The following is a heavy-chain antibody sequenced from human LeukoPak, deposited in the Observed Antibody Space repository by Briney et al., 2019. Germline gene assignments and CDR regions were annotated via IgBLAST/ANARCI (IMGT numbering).Heavy chain of an antibody. CDR3: ARDNGTYYGFDS. J-gene: IGHJ4*02. CDR1: GGFISSYY. Sequence: NPSETLSLTCTVSGGFISSYYWSWIRQPPGKGLEWIGYMYYSGSTIHNPSLKSRVTISVDTSRHQFSLKLSSMTAADTAVYYCARDNGTYYGFDSWGQGTLVTVSS. D-gene: IGHD1-26*01. V-gene: IGHV4-59*01. CDR2: MYYSGST.